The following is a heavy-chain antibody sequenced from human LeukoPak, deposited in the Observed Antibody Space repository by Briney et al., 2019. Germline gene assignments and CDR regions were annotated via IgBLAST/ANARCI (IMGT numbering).Heavy chain of an antibody. J-gene: IGHJ4*02. CDR1: GFTFSSYA. V-gene: IGHV3-30-3*01. CDR3: ARGYSGSYYVLGFDY. CDR2: ISYDGSNK. Sequence: GGSLRLSCAASGFTFSSYAMHWVRQAPGKGLEWVAVISYDGSNKYYADSVKGRFTISRDNSKNTLYLQMNSLRAEDTAVYYCARGYSGSYYVLGFDYWGQGTLVTVSS. D-gene: IGHD1-26*01.